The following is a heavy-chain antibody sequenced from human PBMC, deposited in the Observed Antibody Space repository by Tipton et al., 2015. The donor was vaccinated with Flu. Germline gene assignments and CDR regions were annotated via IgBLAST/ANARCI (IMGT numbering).Heavy chain of an antibody. CDR1: GLTFSNQW. V-gene: IGHV3-7*01. CDR3: ARGGDGMDV. J-gene: IGHJ6*02. CDR2: ISQDVGAK. Sequence: QLVQSGGGLVQPGGSLRLSCVASGLTFSNQWMHWVRQAPGKGQEWVAIISQDVGAKYYVDSVKGRFTISRDNARDSLYLQINSLGDEDTALYYCARGGDGMDVWGHGTTVTVSS.